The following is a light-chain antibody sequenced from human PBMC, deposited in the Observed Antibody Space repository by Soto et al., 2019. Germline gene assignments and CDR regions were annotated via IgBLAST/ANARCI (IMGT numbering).Light chain of an antibody. CDR3: SSYGGRNNLV. CDR2: EVN. Sequence: QSALTQPPSASGSPGQSVTISCTGTSSDVGGYNYVSWYQQHPGKAPKLMIYEVNKRPSGVPDRFSGSKSGNTASLTVSGLQAEDEADYYCSSYGGRNNLVFGGGTKVTVL. CDR1: SSDVGGYNY. J-gene: IGLJ2*01. V-gene: IGLV2-8*01.